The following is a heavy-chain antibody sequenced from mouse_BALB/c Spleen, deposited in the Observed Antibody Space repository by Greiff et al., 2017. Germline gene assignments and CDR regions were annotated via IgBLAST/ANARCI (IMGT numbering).Heavy chain of an antibody. V-gene: IGHV1-5*01. CDR3: TIYYYGSLDY. D-gene: IGHD1-1*01. Sequence: EVKLVESGTVLARPGASVKMSCKASGYSFTSYWMHWVKQRPGQGLEWIGAIYPGNSDTSYNQKFKGKAKLTAVTSASTAYMELSSLTNEDSAVYYCTIYYYGSLDYWGQGTTLTVSS. CDR2: IYPGNSDT. J-gene: IGHJ2*01. CDR1: GYSFTSYW.